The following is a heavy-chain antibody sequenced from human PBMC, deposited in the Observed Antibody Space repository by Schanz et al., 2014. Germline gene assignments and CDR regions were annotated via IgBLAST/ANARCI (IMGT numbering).Heavy chain of an antibody. V-gene: IGHV3-33*01. CDR3: ARANCRRKINFDY. CDR1: GFTFSSYG. Sequence: QVPLVESGGGVVQFGRSLRLSCVASGFTFSSYGMHWVRQAPGKGLEWVAVIWYDENNKYYADSVKGRFTMSRDNSKNTLYLQMNTLRAEDTAVYYCARANCRRKINFDYWGRGTLVTVSS. J-gene: IGHJ4*02. D-gene: IGHD2-21*01. CDR2: IWYDENNK.